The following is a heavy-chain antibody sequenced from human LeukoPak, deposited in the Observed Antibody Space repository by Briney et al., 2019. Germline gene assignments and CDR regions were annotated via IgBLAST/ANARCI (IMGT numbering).Heavy chain of an antibody. CDR3: ARDQGWLAHDY. CDR1: GFTFSSYW. V-gene: IGHV3-74*01. Sequence: PGGSLRLSCAASGFTFSSYWMHWVRQAPGKGLVWVSRINSDGSSTSYADSVKGRFTISRDNAKNSLYLQMNSLRAEDTAVYYCARDQGWLAHDYWGQGTLVTVSS. CDR2: INSDGSST. J-gene: IGHJ4*02. D-gene: IGHD6-19*01.